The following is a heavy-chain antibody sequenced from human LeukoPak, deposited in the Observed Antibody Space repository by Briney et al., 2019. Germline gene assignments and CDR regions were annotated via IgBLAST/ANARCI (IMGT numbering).Heavy chain of an antibody. D-gene: IGHD6-19*01. CDR1: GLTLSKYA. CDR2: ISGGGGNT. Sequence: GGTLRLSCVASGLTLSKYALRGDPQEPGQWGEMGSGISGGGGNTHYAESVKGRLTISRDNSKYTLYLQMNSVRADDTAVYYCAKEKTGGWPFDYWGQGTLVTVSS. V-gene: IGHV3-23*01. CDR3: AKEKTGGWPFDY. J-gene: IGHJ4*02.